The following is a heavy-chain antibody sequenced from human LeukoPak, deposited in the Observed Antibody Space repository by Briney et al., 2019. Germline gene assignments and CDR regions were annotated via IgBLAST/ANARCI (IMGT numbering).Heavy chain of an antibody. Sequence: PGGSLRLSCAASGFTFSSYGMQWVRQAPGKGLEGVADISYDGSNKFYADSVKGRFTIPRDNYKNTLYLQMNSLRAEDTAVYYCAKAPPIYDFWSGYPYYYGMDVWGEGTTVTVSS. CDR1: GFTFSSYG. CDR3: AKAPPIYDFWSGYPYYYGMDV. V-gene: IGHV3-30*18. CDR2: ISYDGSNK. J-gene: IGHJ6*04. D-gene: IGHD3-3*01.